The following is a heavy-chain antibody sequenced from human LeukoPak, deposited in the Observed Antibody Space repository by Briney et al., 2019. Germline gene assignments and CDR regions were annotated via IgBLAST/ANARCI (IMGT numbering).Heavy chain of an antibody. CDR1: GFTFSSYD. J-gene: IGHJ4*02. CDR3: ARGVYYGSGSYHFDY. CDR2: IGTPGDT. D-gene: IGHD3-10*01. V-gene: IGHV3-13*04. Sequence: GGSLRLSCAASGFTFSSYDMHWVRQATGKGLEWVSAIGTPGDTYCPGSVKGRFTISRENAENSLHLQMNSLRAGDTAVYYCARGVYYGSGSYHFDYWGQGTLVTVSS.